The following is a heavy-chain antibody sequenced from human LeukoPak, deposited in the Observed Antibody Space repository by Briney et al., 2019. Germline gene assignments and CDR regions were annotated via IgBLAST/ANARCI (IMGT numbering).Heavy chain of an antibody. J-gene: IGHJ4*02. CDR2: IGYDGSHE. D-gene: IGHD5-24*01. Sequence: GGSLRLSCAASGFTFSSYGMHWVRQAPGKGLEWVAGIGYDGSHESEAESVKGRFTISRDNSRNTVYLQMNSLRVDDTAVYYCARGSRELDYWGQGILVTVSS. V-gene: IGHV3-33*01. CDR1: GFTFSSYG. CDR3: ARGSRELDY.